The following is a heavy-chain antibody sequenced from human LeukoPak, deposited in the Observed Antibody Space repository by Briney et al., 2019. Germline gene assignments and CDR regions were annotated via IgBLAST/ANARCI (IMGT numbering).Heavy chain of an antibody. CDR3: ASLPPDIVVVPAARLDY. D-gene: IGHD2-2*01. CDR2: ISFDGGKK. J-gene: IGHJ4*02. V-gene: IGHV3-30*03. Sequence: GRSLRLSCAASGFTFSTYGMHWVRQAPGKGLEWVALISFDGGKKYYVDSVKGRFTISRDNSKNTLYLQMNSLIFDDTAVYSCASLPPDIVVVPAARLDYWGQGTLVTVSS. CDR1: GFTFSTYG.